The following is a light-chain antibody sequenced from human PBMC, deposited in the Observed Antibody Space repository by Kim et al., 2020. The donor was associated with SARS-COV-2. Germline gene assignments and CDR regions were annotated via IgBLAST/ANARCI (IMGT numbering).Light chain of an antibody. Sequence: DIQMTQSPSSLSASVGDSVTITCRANQTISNYLNWYQQKPGEAPKLLIFTASTLQSGVPSRFSGSGSGTEFTLTINSLRPEDFATYYCHQSYVTPRTFGQGTKVDIK. CDR3: HQSYVTPRT. CDR2: TAS. V-gene: IGKV1-39*01. J-gene: IGKJ1*01. CDR1: QTISNY.